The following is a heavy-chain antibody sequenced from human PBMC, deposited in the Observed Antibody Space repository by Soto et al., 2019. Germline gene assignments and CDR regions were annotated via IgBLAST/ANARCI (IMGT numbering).Heavy chain of an antibody. CDR2: IYLGDSDT. J-gene: IGHJ4*02. V-gene: IGHV5-51*01. D-gene: IGHD4-17*01. Sequence: GESLKISCKGSGYSFTSYWIGWVRQMPGKGLEWMGIIYLGDSDTRYSPSFQGQVTISADKSISTAYLQWSSLKASDTAMYYCARRGKATVVTSPSRIDYWGQGTLVTVSS. CDR1: GYSFTSYW. CDR3: ARRGKATVVTSPSRIDY.